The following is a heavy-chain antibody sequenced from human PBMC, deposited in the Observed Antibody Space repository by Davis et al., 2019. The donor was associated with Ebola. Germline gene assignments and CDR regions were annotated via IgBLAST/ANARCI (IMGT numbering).Heavy chain of an antibody. CDR1: GFSLSTSGMC. Sequence: SGPTLVKPTQTLTLTCTFSGFSLSTSGMCLSGTRHPPGKALEWLARIHWDDVKYYSTSLKTRLTIPKDTSKNQVVLTMTNMDPVDTATYYCARGPDGSGYYYGMDVWGQGTTVTVSS. CDR3: ARGPDGSGYYYGMDV. D-gene: IGHD2-15*01. J-gene: IGHJ6*02. V-gene: IGHV2-70*11. CDR2: IHWDDVK.